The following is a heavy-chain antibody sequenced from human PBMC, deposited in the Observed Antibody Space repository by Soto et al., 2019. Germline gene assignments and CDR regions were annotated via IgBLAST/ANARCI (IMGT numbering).Heavy chain of an antibody. D-gene: IGHD3-10*01. J-gene: IGHJ6*02. V-gene: IGHV1-69*13. Sequence: SVKVSCKASGGTFSSYAISWVRQAPGQGLEWMGGIIPIFGTANYAQKFQGRVTITADESTSTAYMELSSLRSEDTAVYYCARDLRYYGWTIYYYNAMDVWGQGTTVTVSS. CDR1: GGTFSSYA. CDR3: ARDLRYYGWTIYYYNAMDV. CDR2: IIPIFGTA.